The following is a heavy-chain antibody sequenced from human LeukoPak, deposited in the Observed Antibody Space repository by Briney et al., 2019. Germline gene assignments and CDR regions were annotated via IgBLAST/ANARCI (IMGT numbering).Heavy chain of an antibody. V-gene: IGHV4-39*01. CDR2: IYYSGST. CDR1: GGSISSGGYY. CDR3: ARHPARRAYFDY. Sequence: SETLSLTCTVSGGSISSGGYYWSWIRQHPGKGLEWIGYIYYSGSTYYNPSLKSRVTISVDTSKNQFSLKLSSVTAADTAVYYCARHPARRAYFDYWGQGTLVTVSS. J-gene: IGHJ4*02.